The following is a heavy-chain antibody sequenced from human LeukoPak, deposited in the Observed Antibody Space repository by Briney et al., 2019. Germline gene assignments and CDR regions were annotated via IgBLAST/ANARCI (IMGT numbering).Heavy chain of an antibody. D-gene: IGHD2-15*01. CDR3: ARGFCSGGSCGGLGSTISNAFDI. CDR2: ISSSGSTI. V-gene: IGHV3-48*03. Sequence: PGGSLRLSCAASGFTFSSYEMNWVRQAPGKGLEWVSYISSSGSTIYYADSVKGRFTISRDNAKNSLYLQMDSLRAEDTAVYYCARGFCSGGSCGGLGSTISNAFDIWGQGTMVTVSS. J-gene: IGHJ3*02. CDR1: GFTFSSYE.